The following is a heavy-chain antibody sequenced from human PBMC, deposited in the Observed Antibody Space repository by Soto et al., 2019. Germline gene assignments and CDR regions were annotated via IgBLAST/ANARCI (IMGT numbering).Heavy chain of an antibody. J-gene: IGHJ3*02. V-gene: IGHV4-30-4*01. CDR1: GGSISSGDYY. CDR3: ARPLTPPRGTDAFDI. CDR2: IYYSGRT. Sequence: QVQLQESGPGLVKPSQTLSLTCTVSGGSISSGDYYWNWIRQPPGKGLEWIGYIYYSGRTYYNPSLKSQVIISVDTSKNQVSLKLSSVIAADTAVYYCARPLTPPRGTDAFDIWGQGTMVTVSS. D-gene: IGHD1-1*01.